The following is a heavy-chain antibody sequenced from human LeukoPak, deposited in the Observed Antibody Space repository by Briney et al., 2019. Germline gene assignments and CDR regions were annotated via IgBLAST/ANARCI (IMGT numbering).Heavy chain of an antibody. D-gene: IGHD1-26*01. CDR3: ARGSGSYRSNWFDP. V-gene: IGHV3-66*01. CDR2: IYSGGST. CDR1: GFTVSSNY. Sequence: PGGSLRLSCAASGFTVSSNYMSWVRQAPGKGLEWVSVIYSGGSTYYADSVKGRFTISRDNPKNTLYLQMNSLRAEDTAVYYCARGSGSYRSNWFDPWGQGTLVTVSS. J-gene: IGHJ5*02.